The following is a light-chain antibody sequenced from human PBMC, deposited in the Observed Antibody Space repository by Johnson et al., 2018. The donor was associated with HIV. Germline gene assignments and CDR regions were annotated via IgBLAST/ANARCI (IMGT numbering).Light chain of an antibody. CDR1: TSKIGNNY. J-gene: IGLJ1*01. CDR2: DSN. Sequence: QSVLTQPPSVSAAPGQKVTISCSGSTSKIGNNYVSWYQHLPGAAPKLLIYDSNKRPSGIPDRFSGSKSGTSATLGITGLQTEDEADYFCGTCDSSLSAGTRYVFGTGTKVTVL. V-gene: IGLV1-51*01. CDR3: GTCDSSLSAGTRYV.